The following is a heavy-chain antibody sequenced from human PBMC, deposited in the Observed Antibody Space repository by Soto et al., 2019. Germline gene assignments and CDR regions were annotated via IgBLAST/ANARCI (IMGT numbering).Heavy chain of an antibody. CDR3: ARDYREMATITDWFDP. V-gene: IGHV1-69*13. CDR1: GGTFSSYA. D-gene: IGHD5-12*01. CDR2: IIPIFGTA. J-gene: IGHJ5*02. Sequence: SVKVFCKASGGTFSSYAISWVRQAPGQGLEWMGGIIPIFGTANYAQKFQGRVTITADESTSTAYMELSSLRSEDTAVYYCARDYREMATITDWFDPWGQGTLVTVSS.